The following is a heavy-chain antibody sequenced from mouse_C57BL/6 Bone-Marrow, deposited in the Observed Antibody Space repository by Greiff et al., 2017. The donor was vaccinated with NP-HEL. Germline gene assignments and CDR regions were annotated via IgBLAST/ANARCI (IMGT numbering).Heavy chain of an antibody. V-gene: IGHV1-64*01. D-gene: IGHD2-5*01. CDR2: IHPNSGST. Sequence: QVQLQQPGAELVKPGASVKLSCKASGYTFTSYWMHWVKQRPGQGLEWIGMIHPNSGSTNYNEKFKSKATLTVDKSSSTAYMQLSSLTSEDSAVYYCARGYYSNYVDAMDYWGQGTSVTVSS. CDR1: GYTFTSYW. CDR3: ARGYYSNYVDAMDY. J-gene: IGHJ4*01.